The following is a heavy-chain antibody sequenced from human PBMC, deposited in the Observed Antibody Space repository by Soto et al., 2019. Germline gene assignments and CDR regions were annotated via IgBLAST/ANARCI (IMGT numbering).Heavy chain of an antibody. CDR3: ASPRRDGYNLDY. Sequence: SETLSLTCAVYGGSFSGYYWSWIRQPPGKGLEWIGEINHSGSTNYNPSLKSRVTISVDASKNQFSLKLSSVTAADTAVYYCASPRRDGYNLDYWGQGTLVTVSS. CDR1: GGSFSGYY. CDR2: INHSGST. D-gene: IGHD5-12*01. V-gene: IGHV4-34*01. J-gene: IGHJ4*02.